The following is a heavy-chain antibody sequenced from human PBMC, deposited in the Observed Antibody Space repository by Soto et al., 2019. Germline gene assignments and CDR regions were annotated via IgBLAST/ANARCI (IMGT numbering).Heavy chain of an antibody. V-gene: IGHV4-59*01. CDR3: ARGASGSYPLAWFDP. CDR1: GGSISSYY. D-gene: IGHD6-19*01. Sequence: SETLSLTCTVSGGSISSYYWSWIRQPPGKGLEWIGYMYYSGISNYNPSLKSRVTILLDTPKNQFSLKLSSVTAADSAVYYCARGASGSYPLAWFDPWGQGTLVTVSS. J-gene: IGHJ5*02. CDR2: MYYSGIS.